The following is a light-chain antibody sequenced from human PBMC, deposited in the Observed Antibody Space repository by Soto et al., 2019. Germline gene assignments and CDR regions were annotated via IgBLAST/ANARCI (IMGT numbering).Light chain of an antibody. CDR2: AAS. CDR3: QQYNNWPWT. V-gene: IGKV1-39*01. Sequence: DIQMTQSPSSLSASVGDRVTITCRAGQSISSYLNWYQQKPGKAPKLLIYAASSLQSGVPSRFSGSGSGTDFTLTISSLQSEDFAVYYCQQYNNWPWTFGQGTKVDIK. CDR1: QSISSY. J-gene: IGKJ1*01.